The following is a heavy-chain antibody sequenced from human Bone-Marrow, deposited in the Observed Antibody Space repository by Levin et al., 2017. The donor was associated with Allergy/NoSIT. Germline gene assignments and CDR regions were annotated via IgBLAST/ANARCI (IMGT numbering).Heavy chain of an antibody. CDR2: IVGDGYNR. CDR1: GFTFSAYA. Sequence: GGSLRLSCVASGFTFSAYAMNWVRQAPGKGLEWISGIVGDGYNREYADSVKGRFTISRDNSKNTLYLQMDGLRADDTAMYFCTRRAALDFWGQGTPVTVSS. D-gene: IGHD6-13*01. J-gene: IGHJ4*02. V-gene: IGHV3-23*01. CDR3: TRRAALDF.